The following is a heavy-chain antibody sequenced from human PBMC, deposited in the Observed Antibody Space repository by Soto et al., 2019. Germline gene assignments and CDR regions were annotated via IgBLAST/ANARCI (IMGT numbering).Heavy chain of an antibody. CDR2: ISAYNGNT. V-gene: IGHV1-18*04. D-gene: IGHD2-21*02. J-gene: IGHJ1*01. CDR3: ARVVIPNCGSDFYPGYFHH. Sequence: QVQLVQSGVEVKKPGASVKVSCKASGYTFPNYGINWVRQAPGQGLEWMGWISAYNGNTEYAQKLQGISTMTTDTSTTTAYMQIPNPKSDDTAVYSCARVVIPNCGSDFYPGYFHHWGQGTLVIVSS. CDR1: GYTFPNYG.